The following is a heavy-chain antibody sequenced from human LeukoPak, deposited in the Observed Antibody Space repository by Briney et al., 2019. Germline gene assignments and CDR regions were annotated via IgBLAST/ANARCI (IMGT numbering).Heavy chain of an antibody. CDR2: ISYDGSNK. V-gene: IGHV3-30*03. D-gene: IGHD1-26*01. CDR3: ARDGGSYWFDY. Sequence: GGSLRLSCAASGFRFSSYSMNWVRQAPGKGLEWVAVISYDGSNKYYADSVKGRFTISRDNSKNTLYLQMNSLRAEDTAVYYCARDGGSYWFDYWGQGTLVTVSS. CDR1: GFRFSSYS. J-gene: IGHJ4*02.